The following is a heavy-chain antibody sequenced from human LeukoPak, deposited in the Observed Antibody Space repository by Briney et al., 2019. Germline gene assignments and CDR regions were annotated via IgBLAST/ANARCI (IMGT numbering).Heavy chain of an antibody. D-gene: IGHD6-19*01. CDR1: GFTFSSYG. J-gene: IGHJ3*02. CDR3: AKHRGSSGYDALDI. V-gene: IGHV3-23*01. Sequence: GGSLRLSCAAFGFTFSSYGMSWVRQAPGKGLEWVSGIKGSGDNTFYADSVKGRFTISRDNSKNTLYLQMNSLRADDTAVYSCAKHRGSSGYDALDIWGQGTMVTVSS. CDR2: IKGSGDNT.